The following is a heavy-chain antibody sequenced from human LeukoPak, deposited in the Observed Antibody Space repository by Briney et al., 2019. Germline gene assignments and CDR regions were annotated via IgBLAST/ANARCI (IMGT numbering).Heavy chain of an antibody. Sequence: ASVTVSCKASGYTFTSYGISWVRQAPGQGLEWMGWISAYNGNTNYAQKLQGRVTMTTDTSTSTAYMELRSLRSDDTAVYYCARAEVLLWFGELLPYYFDYWGQGTLVTVSS. V-gene: IGHV1-18*01. CDR1: GYTFTSYG. D-gene: IGHD3-10*01. J-gene: IGHJ4*02. CDR3: ARAEVLLWFGELLPYYFDY. CDR2: ISAYNGNT.